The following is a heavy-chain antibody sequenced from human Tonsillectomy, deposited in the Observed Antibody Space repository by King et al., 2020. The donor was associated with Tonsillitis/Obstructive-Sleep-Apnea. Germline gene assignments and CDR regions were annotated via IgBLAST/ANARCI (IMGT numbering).Heavy chain of an antibody. Sequence: VQLVESGGGLVQPGRSLRLSCAASGFTFDDYAMHWVRQAPGKGLEWVSGISWNSGSIGYADSVKGRFTISRDNAKNSLYLQMNSLRAEDTALYYCAKGLNFGVSVGAFDIWGQGTMVTVSS. CDR2: ISWNSGSI. CDR3: AKGLNFGVSVGAFDI. J-gene: IGHJ3*02. D-gene: IGHD3-3*01. V-gene: IGHV3-9*01. CDR1: GFTFDDYA.